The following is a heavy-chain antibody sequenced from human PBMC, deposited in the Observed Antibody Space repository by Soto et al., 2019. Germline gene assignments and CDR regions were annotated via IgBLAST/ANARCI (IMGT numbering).Heavy chain of an antibody. J-gene: IGHJ4*02. CDR1: GGTFRSYA. CDR3: ARRFRYDSSGYYFDS. D-gene: IGHD3-22*01. CDR2: ILPMFGKP. V-gene: IGHV1-69*01. Sequence: QVQLVQSGAEVKKPGSSVKVSCKASGGTFRSYAYSWVRRAPGQGLEWMGGILPMFGKPNYAQKFQGRVTISADESTSTAYMELSSLRSEDTAVYYCARRFRYDSSGYYFDSWGQGTLVTVSS.